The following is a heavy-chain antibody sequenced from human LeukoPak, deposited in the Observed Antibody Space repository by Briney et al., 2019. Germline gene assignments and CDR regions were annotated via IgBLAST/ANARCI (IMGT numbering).Heavy chain of an antibody. J-gene: IGHJ5*02. CDR3: ARDITIGTTRFDP. V-gene: IGHV4-39*02. CDR1: GGSFSSSSYY. Sequence: PSETLSLTCTVSGGSFSSSSYYWGWIRQPPGKGLEWIGSIYYSGSTYYNPSLKSRVTISVDTSKNQFSLKLSSVTAADTAVYYCARDITIGTTRFDPWGQGTLVTVSP. CDR2: IYYSGST. D-gene: IGHD1-1*01.